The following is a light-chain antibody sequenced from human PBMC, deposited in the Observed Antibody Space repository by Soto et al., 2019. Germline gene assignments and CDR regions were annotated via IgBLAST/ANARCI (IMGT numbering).Light chain of an antibody. CDR1: QSVRNN. J-gene: IGKJ4*01. V-gene: IGKV3-15*01. CDR2: NAS. CDR3: QQYNTWPLT. Sequence: EIVMTQSPATLSVSPGERATLSCRASQSVRNNLAWYQQKPGQAPRLLIYNASTRPTGLPARFSGSGSGTEFTLAISSLQSEDFAVYYFQQYNTWPLTFGGGTKVEI.